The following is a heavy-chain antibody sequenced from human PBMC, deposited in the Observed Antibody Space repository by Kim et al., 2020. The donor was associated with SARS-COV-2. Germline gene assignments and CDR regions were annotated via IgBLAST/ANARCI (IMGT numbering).Heavy chain of an antibody. J-gene: IGHJ6*02. Sequence: GGSLRLSCAASGFNFNYYDMHWVRQVTGKGLEWVSAIGTAADTYYAVSVKGRFTISREDAKNSVYLQMNSLRAADTAVYYCARNSYYDFWSRDYGLDVCGQGTTVIVSS. CDR1: GFNFNYYD. V-gene: IGHV3-13*01. CDR3: ARNSYYDFWSRDYGLDV. D-gene: IGHD3-3*01. CDR2: IGTAADT.